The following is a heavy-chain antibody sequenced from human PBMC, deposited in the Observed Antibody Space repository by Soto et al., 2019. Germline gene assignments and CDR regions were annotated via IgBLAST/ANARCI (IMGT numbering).Heavy chain of an antibody. CDR3: ASALYCSGGSCSFDP. J-gene: IGHJ5*02. Sequence: SETLSLTCTVSGGSVSSGNYYWSWIRQPPGKGLEWIGFIYYTGSTSYNPSLKSRVTISMDTSKNQFSLKLTSVTAAYTALYYFASALYCSGGSCSFDPRGEGTPVTVSS. CDR1: GGSVSSGNYY. V-gene: IGHV4-61*01. D-gene: IGHD2-15*01. CDR2: IYYTGST.